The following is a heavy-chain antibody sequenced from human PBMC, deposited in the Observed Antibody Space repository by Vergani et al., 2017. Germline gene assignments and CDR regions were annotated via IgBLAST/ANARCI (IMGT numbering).Heavy chain of an antibody. Sequence: EVQLVESGGGLVQPGGSLRLSCAASGFTVSSNYMSWVRQAPGKGLEWVSVIYSGGSTYYADSVKGRFNISRDNSKNTLYLQKNSLRAEDTAVYYCARDKEDLLRQNWYFDLWGRGTLVTVSS. J-gene: IGHJ2*01. CDR3: ARDKEDLLRQNWYFDL. V-gene: IGHV3-66*02. D-gene: IGHD2-15*01. CDR1: GFTVSSNY. CDR2: IYSGGST.